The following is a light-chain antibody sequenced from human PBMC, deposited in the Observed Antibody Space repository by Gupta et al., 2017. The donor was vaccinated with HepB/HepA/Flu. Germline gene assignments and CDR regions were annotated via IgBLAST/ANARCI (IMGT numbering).Light chain of an antibody. CDR2: GAS. CDR3: QQYGRSPLT. CDR1: QSVSSSY. V-gene: IGKV3-20*01. J-gene: IGKJ5*01. Sequence: EIVFTQSPGTLSLSPGERATLSCRASQSVSSSYLAWYQQKPGQAPRLLIYGASSRATGIPDRFSGSGSGTDFTLTISRLEPEDFAVYYCQQYGRSPLTFGEGTQMEIK.